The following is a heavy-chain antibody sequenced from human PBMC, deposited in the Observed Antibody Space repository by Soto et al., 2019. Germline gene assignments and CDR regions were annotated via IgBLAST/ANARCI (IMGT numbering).Heavy chain of an antibody. Sequence: PSETLSLTCTVSGGSISNYYWSWIRQPPGKGLEWIGNIYYNGNTNYNPSLRSRVTISVDTSKNQFSLKLNSVTAADSAVYYCARKHAIYAYYFYSRAQRTPVPVSS. D-gene: IGHD4-17*01. CDR3: ARKHAIYAYYFYS. CDR2: IYYNGNT. V-gene: IGHV4-59*01. J-gene: IGHJ4*02. CDR1: GGSISNYY.